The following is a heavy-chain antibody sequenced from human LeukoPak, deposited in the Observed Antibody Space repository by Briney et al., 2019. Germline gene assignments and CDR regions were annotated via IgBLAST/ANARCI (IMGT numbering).Heavy chain of an antibody. CDR2: INHSGST. J-gene: IGHJ6*02. D-gene: IGHD6-13*01. CDR1: GGSFSGYY. CDR3: ARVGYSSSWYVNYYGMDV. V-gene: IGHV4-34*01. Sequence: SETLSLTCAVYGGSFSGYYWSWIRQPPGKGLEWIGEINHSGSTNYNPSLKSRVTISVDTSKNQFSLKLSSATAADTAVYYCARVGYSSSWYVNYYGMDVWGQGTTVTVSS.